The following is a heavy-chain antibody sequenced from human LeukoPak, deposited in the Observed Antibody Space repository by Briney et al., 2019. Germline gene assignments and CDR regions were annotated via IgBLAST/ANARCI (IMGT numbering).Heavy chain of an antibody. CDR2: VNPNSGHS. CDR1: GYTFTSSD. V-gene: IGHV1-8*01. CDR3: VRLYYYGSGSFPY. J-gene: IGHJ4*02. D-gene: IGHD3-10*01. Sequence: ASVKVSCKASGYTFTSSDINWGRQAAGQGLEWMGWVNPNSGHSGSAQKFQGRVTMTRNTSISTAYMELSSLRSEDTAVYYCVRLYYYGSGSFPYWGQGTLVTVSS.